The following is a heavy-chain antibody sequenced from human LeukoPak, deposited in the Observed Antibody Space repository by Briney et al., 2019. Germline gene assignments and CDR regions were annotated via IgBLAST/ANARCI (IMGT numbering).Heavy chain of an antibody. CDR1: GFIFDNYA. V-gene: IGHV3-43*02. J-gene: IGHJ4*02. CDR3: ARESETSGWYDY. Sequence: GSLRLSRAAPGFIFDNYAIHWVRQAPGKGLEWVSLISGDGGSTFYADSVRGRFTISRDNTRKSLSLQMSSLRSEDTALYYCARESETSGWYDYWGQGTLVTVSS. CDR2: ISGDGGST. D-gene: IGHD6-19*01.